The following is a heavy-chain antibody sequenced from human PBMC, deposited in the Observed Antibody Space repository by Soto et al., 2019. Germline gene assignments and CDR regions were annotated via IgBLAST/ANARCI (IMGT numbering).Heavy chain of an antibody. V-gene: IGHV1-18*01. CDR2: ISAYNGNT. CDR1: GYTFTSYD. D-gene: IGHD1-7*01. CDR3: ARYNWNYALYYYGMDV. Sequence: ASVKVSCKASGYTFTSYDISWVRQAPGQGLEWMGWISAYNGNTNYAQKLQGRVTMTTDTSTSTAYMELRSLRSDDTAVYYCARYNWNYALYYYGMDVWGQGTTVTVSS. J-gene: IGHJ6*02.